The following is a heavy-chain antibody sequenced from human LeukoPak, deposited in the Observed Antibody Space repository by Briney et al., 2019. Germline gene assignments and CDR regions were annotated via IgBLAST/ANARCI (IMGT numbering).Heavy chain of an antibody. V-gene: IGHV4-59*01. J-gene: IGHJ4*02. Sequence: PSETLSLTCTVSVGSTSNSFLSWIRQPPDKGLEVIGYISYSGSTNYNPSLKSRLTMSVDTAKNPVSLTLTSVTAADTAVYYCARDKHTTSYTGGRYYPYYFESWGQGTLVTVSS. CDR3: ARDKHTTSYTGGRYYPYYFES. D-gene: IGHD2-8*02. CDR2: ISYSGST. CDR1: VGSTSNSF.